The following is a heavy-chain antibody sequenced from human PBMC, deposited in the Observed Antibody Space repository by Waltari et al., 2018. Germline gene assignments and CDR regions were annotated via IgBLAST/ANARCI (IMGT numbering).Heavy chain of an antibody. D-gene: IGHD4-4*01. CDR3: ARDRGWTTEDY. CDR2: ISYSAIT. Sequence: QPQLQESGPGLVKPSETLSLTCTVSGGSFSSSDFYWAWIRQPPGKGLEWIGSISYSAITYYNPSLMSRLTISKDTYKNQFSLKLNSVTAADTAVYYCARDRGWTTEDYWGQGALVIVSS. CDR1: GGSFSSSDFY. J-gene: IGHJ4*02. V-gene: IGHV4-39*07.